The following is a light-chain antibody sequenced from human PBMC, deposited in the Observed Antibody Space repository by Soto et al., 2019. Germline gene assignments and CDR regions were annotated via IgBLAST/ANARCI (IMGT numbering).Light chain of an antibody. Sequence: IVRTQCPATLSVSPGERVTFSCRASQSVSTRLAWYQHKPGQAPRLLIYGASNRATGIPDRFSGSGSGTDFTLIIRNLQPEDVATYYCQQSYSTPITLGQGTRLEI. CDR3: QQSYSTPIT. J-gene: IGKJ5*01. CDR2: GAS. CDR1: QSVSTR. V-gene: IGKV3D-15*01.